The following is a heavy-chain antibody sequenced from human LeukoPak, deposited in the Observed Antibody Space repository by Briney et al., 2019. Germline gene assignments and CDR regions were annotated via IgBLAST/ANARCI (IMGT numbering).Heavy chain of an antibody. CDR3: AKGRYSNVRLDY. Sequence: GGSLRLSCAASGFTFSSYGMHWVRQAPGKGLEWVAFIRYDGSNKYYADSVKGRFTISRDNSKNTLYLQMNSLRAEDMAVYYCAKGRYSNVRLDYWGQGTLVTVSS. D-gene: IGHD4-11*01. CDR2: IRYDGSNK. CDR1: GFTFSSYG. V-gene: IGHV3-30*02. J-gene: IGHJ4*02.